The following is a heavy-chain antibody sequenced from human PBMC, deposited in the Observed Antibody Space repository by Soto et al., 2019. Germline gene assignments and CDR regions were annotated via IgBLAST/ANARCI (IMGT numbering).Heavy chain of an antibody. Sequence: SDTLALTCAVYGGSFSGYYWSWIRQPPGKGLEWIGEINHSGSTNYNPSLKSRVTISVDTSKNQFSLKLSAVTAADTAVYYCARGSFCSGYCRGWFDHWGQGALVTVSS. V-gene: IGHV4-34*01. D-gene: IGHD3-3*01. CDR3: ARGSFCSGYCRGWFDH. J-gene: IGHJ5*02. CDR1: GGSFSGYY. CDR2: INHSGST.